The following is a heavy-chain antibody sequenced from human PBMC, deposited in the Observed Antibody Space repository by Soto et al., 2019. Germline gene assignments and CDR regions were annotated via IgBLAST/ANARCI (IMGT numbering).Heavy chain of an antibody. J-gene: IGHJ6*02. CDR3: ASSLRMPGIGNYYYDVDV. Sequence: SVKVSCKASGGIFSDFSFSWVRQAPGQGLEWMGGIMPIFGGPDYAQRFRGRVTITADEVTRSAFMELRGLTSEDTATYYCASSLRMPGIGNYYYDVDVCDQGTSVTVPS. D-gene: IGHD6-13*01. V-gene: IGHV1-69*13. CDR1: GGIFSDFS. CDR2: IMPIFGGP.